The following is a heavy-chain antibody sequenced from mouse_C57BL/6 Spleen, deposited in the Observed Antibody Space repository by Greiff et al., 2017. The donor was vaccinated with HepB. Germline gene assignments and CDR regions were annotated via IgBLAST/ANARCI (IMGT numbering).Heavy chain of an antibody. Sequence: VQLKESGPGLVKPSQSLSLTCSVTGYSITSGYYWNWIRQFPGNKLEWMGYISYDGSNNYNPSLKNRISITRDTSKNQFFLKLNSVTTEDTATYYCARALLRTGFDYWGQGTTLTVSS. CDR3: ARALLRTGFDY. CDR2: ISYDGSN. D-gene: IGHD1-2*01. J-gene: IGHJ2*01. CDR1: GYSITSGYY. V-gene: IGHV3-6*01.